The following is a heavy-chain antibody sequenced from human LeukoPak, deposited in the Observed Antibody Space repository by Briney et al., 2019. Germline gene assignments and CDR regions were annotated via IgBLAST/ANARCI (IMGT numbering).Heavy chain of an antibody. CDR3: AKGAWNDF. CDR1: GFTFSTYD. D-gene: IGHD1-1*01. CDR2: IKSGGST. V-gene: IGHV3-23*01. J-gene: IGHJ4*02. Sequence: GGSLRLSCAASGFTFSTYDMSWVRQAPGKGLEWVSTIKSGGSTYYADSVKGRLTISRDNSKNTLYLQMDSLRAADTAVYYCAKGAWNDFWGQGTLVTVSS.